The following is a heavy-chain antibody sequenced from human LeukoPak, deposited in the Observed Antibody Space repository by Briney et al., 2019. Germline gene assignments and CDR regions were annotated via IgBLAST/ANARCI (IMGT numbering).Heavy chain of an antibody. CDR2: MSPNSGDT. V-gene: IGHV1-8*01. D-gene: IGHD7-27*01. J-gene: IGHJ4*02. Sequence: EASVKVSCKAAGYTFTSYDFDWVRQATGQRHEWMGWMSPNSGDTGYAQKFQDRVTMTRNTSISTAYMELSSLRSDDTAVYYCARGPPNWGYGYWGPGTLVTVSS. CDR3: ARGPPNWGYGY. CDR1: GYTFTSYD.